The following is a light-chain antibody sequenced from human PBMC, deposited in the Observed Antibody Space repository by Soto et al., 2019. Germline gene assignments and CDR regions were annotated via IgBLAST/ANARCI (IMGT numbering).Light chain of an antibody. J-gene: IGKJ2*01. CDR3: QQHNSYSLF. CDR2: GAS. CDR1: QSISNW. Sequence: DIQMTQSPSTLSASVGDRVTITCRASQSISNWLAWYQQKPGKAPKLLIYGASSLESGVPSRFSGSGSGTEFTLTISSLQPDDFATYYCQQHNSYSLFFGQGTKLEIK. V-gene: IGKV1-5*01.